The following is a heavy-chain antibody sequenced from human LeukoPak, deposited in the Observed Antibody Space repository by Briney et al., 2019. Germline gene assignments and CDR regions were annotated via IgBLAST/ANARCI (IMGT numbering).Heavy chain of an antibody. D-gene: IGHD1-26*01. CDR1: GFSLFSYW. V-gene: IGHV3-7*05. Sequence: GGSLRPSLAAFGFSLFSYWLGRVRQAPGTGLEWVAKIKHDGSEKYYVDSVKGRFTISRDNAKNSLYLQMNSLRAEDTAVYYCAREGESYYWVFWGQGTLVTVSS. CDR3: AREGESYYWVF. J-gene: IGHJ4*02. CDR2: IKHDGSEK.